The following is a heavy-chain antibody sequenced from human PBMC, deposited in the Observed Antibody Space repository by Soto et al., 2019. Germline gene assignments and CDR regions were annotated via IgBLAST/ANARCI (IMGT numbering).Heavy chain of an antibody. Sequence: SETLSLTCTVSGGSISSGGYYWSWIRQHPGKGLEWIGYIYYSGSTYYNPSLKSRVTISVDTSKNQFSLKLSSVTAADTAMYYCARHLTYVVVVPAAINSLDSGMDVWGQGTTVTVS. CDR1: GGSISSGGYY. V-gene: IGHV4-31*03. J-gene: IGHJ6*02. D-gene: IGHD2-2*01. CDR2: IYYSGST. CDR3: ARHLTYVVVVPAAINSLDSGMDV.